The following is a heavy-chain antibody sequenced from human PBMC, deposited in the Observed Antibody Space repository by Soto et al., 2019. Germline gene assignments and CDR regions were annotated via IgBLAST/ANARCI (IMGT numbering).Heavy chain of an antibody. CDR3: AIDSYYDFWSGSSNPYGMDV. CDR2: IYHSGST. D-gene: IGHD3-3*01. Sequence: ETLSLTCAVSGYSISSGYYWGWIRQPPGKGLEWIGSIYHSGSTYYNPSLKSRVTISVDTSKNQFSLKLSSVTAADTAVYYCAIDSYYDFWSGSSNPYGMDVWGQGTTVTVSS. CDR1: GYSISSGYY. J-gene: IGHJ6*02. V-gene: IGHV4-38-2*02.